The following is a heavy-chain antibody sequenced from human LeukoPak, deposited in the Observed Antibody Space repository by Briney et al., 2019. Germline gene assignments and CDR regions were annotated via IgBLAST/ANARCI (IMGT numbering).Heavy chain of an antibody. CDR2: SRNKGNSYST. Sequence: HPGGSLRLSCAASGLTACDYYMDWVRQTPGKGLEWVGRSRNKGNSYSTDFAATVKGRFTISRDESKNSLFLQMNGLKIEDTAVYYCVRVQTGGAFDIWGQGTMVTVST. D-gene: IGHD1-1*01. J-gene: IGHJ3*02. V-gene: IGHV3-72*01. CDR3: VRVQTGGAFDI. CDR1: GLTACDYY.